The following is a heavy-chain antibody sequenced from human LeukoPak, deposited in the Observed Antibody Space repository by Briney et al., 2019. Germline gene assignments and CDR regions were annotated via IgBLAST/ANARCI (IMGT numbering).Heavy chain of an antibody. D-gene: IGHD1-1*01. J-gene: IGHJ4*02. Sequence: GGSLRLSCSASGVVFSIYTMYWARQAPGKGPEYVSTISGSGNGGSIYYADSVRGRFTISRDDSKSILYLQMNGLRSEDTAVYYCVKDFGRIRGTPDSWGQGTLVTVSS. CDR2: ISGSGNGGSI. V-gene: IGHV3-64D*06. CDR3: VKDFGRIRGTPDS. CDR1: GVVFSIYT.